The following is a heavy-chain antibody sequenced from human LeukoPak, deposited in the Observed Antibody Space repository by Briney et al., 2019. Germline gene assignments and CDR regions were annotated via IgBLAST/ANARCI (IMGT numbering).Heavy chain of an antibody. Sequence: SETLSPTCTVSGRSISSYYWSCIQQPARNRQESIGRIYTSGSTNYNPSLKSRVTMSVDTSKNQFSLKLSSVTAADTAVYYCARDLVRGGINWFDPWGQGTLVTVSS. V-gene: IGHV4-4*07. CDR1: GRSISSYY. CDR2: IYTSGST. J-gene: IGHJ5*02. CDR3: ARDLVRGGINWFDP. D-gene: IGHD3-10*01.